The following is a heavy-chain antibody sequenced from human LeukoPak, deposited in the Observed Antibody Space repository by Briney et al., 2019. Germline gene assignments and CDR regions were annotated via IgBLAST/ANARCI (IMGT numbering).Heavy chain of an antibody. CDR2: IKQDGSEK. V-gene: IGHV3-7*01. CDR3: AKDGGLLYCSGGSCYWDHFDY. D-gene: IGHD2-15*01. CDR1: GFTFSSYW. Sequence: GGSLRLSCAASGFTFSSYWMSWVRQAPGKGLEWVANIKQDGSEKYYVDSVKGRFTISRDNAKNSLYLQMNSLRAEDTAVYYCAKDGGLLYCSGGSCYWDHFDYWGQGTLVTVSS. J-gene: IGHJ4*02.